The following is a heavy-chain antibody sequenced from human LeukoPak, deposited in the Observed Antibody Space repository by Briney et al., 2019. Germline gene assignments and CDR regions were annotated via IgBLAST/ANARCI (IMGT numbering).Heavy chain of an antibody. Sequence: SETLSLTCAVYGGSFSGYYWSWIRQPPGKGLEWIGEINHSGSTNYNPSLKSRVTISVDTSKNQFSLELSSVTAADTAVYYCARVAPTYYYDSSGYYYYFDYWGQGTLVTVSS. D-gene: IGHD3-22*01. CDR2: INHSGST. CDR1: GGSFSGYY. V-gene: IGHV4-34*01. J-gene: IGHJ4*02. CDR3: ARVAPTYYYDSSGYYYYFDY.